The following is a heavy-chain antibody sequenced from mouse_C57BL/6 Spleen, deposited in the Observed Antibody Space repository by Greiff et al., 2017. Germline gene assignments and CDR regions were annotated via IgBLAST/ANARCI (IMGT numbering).Heavy chain of an antibody. D-gene: IGHD3-2*02. J-gene: IGHJ3*01. V-gene: IGHV1-53*01. CDR3: AREGTAQATWAY. CDR1: GYTFTSYW. CDR2: INPSNGGT. Sequence: QVQLQQPGTELVKPGASVKLSCKASGYTFTSYWMHWVKQRPGQGLEWIGNINPSNGGTKYNEKFKSKATMTLDKSSSTAYMQLSSLTSEDAAVYYCAREGTAQATWAYWGQGTLVTVSA.